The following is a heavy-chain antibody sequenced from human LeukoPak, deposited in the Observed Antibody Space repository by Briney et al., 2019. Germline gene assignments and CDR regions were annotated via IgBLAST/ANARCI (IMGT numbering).Heavy chain of an antibody. J-gene: IGHJ3*02. CDR1: GSSISSSNYY. D-gene: IGHD6-19*01. V-gene: IGHV4-39*01. Sequence: SETLSLTCTVSGSSISSSNYYWAWIRQPPGEGLEWIGSMFDSGSAYYNPSLESRVTIAVDTSKNQFSLKLSSVTAADTAVYYCARQVRQWLTDAFDIWGQGTMVTVSS. CDR2: MFDSGSA. CDR3: ARQVRQWLTDAFDI.